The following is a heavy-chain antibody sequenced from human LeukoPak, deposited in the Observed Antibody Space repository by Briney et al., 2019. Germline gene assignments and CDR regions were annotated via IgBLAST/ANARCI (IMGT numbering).Heavy chain of an antibody. J-gene: IGHJ3*02. V-gene: IGHV3-48*01. CDR2: LSSSSNTI. CDR3: ARDVGSGYFAKVFDI. D-gene: IGHD3-22*01. Sequence: GGSLRLSCAASGLTFSSYSMNWVRQPPGKGLEWVSYLSSSSNTIYYAYSVKGRFTLSRDNAKNSLYLQMNSLGAEDPAVYYCARDVGSGYFAKVFDIWGQGTMVTVSS. CDR1: GLTFSSYS.